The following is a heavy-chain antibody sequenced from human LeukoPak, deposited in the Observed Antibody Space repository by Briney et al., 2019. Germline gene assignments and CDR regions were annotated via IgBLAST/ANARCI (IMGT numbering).Heavy chain of an antibody. Sequence: GGSLRLSCAASGFTFGSYAMSWVRQAPGKELEWVSAISGNGANTYYADSVKGRFTISRDNSKNTLYPEMNSLRAEDTAVYYCVKVSPYGGNPSWGQGTLVTVSS. CDR1: GFTFGSYA. D-gene: IGHD4-23*01. CDR2: ISGNGANT. V-gene: IGHV3-23*01. J-gene: IGHJ4*02. CDR3: VKVSPYGGNPS.